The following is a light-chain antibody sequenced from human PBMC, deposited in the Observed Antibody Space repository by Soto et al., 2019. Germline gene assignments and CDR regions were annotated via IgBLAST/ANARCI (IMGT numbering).Light chain of an antibody. V-gene: IGLV2-14*01. CDR2: QVR. CDR3: SSYTISSTYV. Sequence: QSVPTQPASVSGSPGQSITVSCTGTSSVVGTYNYVSWYQQHPGKAPKRMISQVRNRPSGVSNRFSGSKSGNTASLTISGLQAEDEADYYFSSYTISSTYVFGTGTKLTVL. J-gene: IGLJ1*01. CDR1: SSVVGTYNY.